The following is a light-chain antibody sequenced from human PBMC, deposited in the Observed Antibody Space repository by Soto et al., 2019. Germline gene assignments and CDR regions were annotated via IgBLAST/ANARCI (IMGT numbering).Light chain of an antibody. CDR1: QNIRSW. Sequence: DIPMTQSPSALSASVGDRVTITCRTSQNIRSWLAWYQQKPGKAPKLLIYKASTLESGVPSRFSGSGSGTEFTLAISSLQPDDSATYYCQQYHSYSWTFGQGTKVDIK. V-gene: IGKV1-5*03. CDR2: KAS. CDR3: QQYHSYSWT. J-gene: IGKJ1*01.